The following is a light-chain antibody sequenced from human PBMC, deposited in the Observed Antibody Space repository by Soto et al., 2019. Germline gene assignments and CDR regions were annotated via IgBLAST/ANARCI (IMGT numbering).Light chain of an antibody. CDR2: GAS. J-gene: IGKJ5*01. CDR1: QGISTW. CDR3: QQSYSTLIT. V-gene: IGKV1-12*01. Sequence: EIHMTQSPASVSASVGDRVTITCRASQGISTWLAWYQQKAGKAPNLLIYGASNLHSGVPSRFSGSGSGTDFTLTISSLQPEDFATYYCQQSYSTLITFGQGTRLEIK.